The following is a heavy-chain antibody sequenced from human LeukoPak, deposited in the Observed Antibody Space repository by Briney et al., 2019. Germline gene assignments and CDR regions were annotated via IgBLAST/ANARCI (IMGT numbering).Heavy chain of an antibody. D-gene: IGHD4-17*01. J-gene: IGHJ4*02. V-gene: IGHV3-30*03. CDR1: GFTFSTYG. Sequence: GGSLRLSCAGSGFTFSTYGMHWVRQAPGKGLEWVALISNDGNNKYYADSVKGRFTISRDNSMNTLYLQMNSLRDEDTAVYYCARDAHGDLDYWGQGTLVTVSS. CDR2: ISNDGNNK. CDR3: ARDAHGDLDY.